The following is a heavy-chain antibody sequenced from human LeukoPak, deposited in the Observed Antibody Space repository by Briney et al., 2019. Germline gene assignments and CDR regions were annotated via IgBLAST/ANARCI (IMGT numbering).Heavy chain of an antibody. CDR2: INPNSGGT. CDR1: GYTFTGYY. D-gene: IGHD6-13*01. V-gene: IGHV1-2*02. Sequence: GASVKVSCKASGYTFTGYYMHWVQQAPGQGLEWMGWINPNSGGTNYAQKFQGRVTMTRDTSISTAYMELSRLRSDDTAVYYCARSPSWSSSWYDYWGQGTLVTVSS. J-gene: IGHJ4*02. CDR3: ARSPSWSSSWYDY.